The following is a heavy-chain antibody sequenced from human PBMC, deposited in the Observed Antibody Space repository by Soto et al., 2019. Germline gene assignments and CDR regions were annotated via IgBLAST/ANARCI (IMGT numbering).Heavy chain of an antibody. Sequence: SETLSLTCTVSGGSISSYYWSWILQPPWKGLEWIGYIYYSGSTNYNPSLKSRVTISVDTSKNQFSLKLSSVTAADTAVYYCARTTMVRGVIGFDYWGQGTLVTVSS. D-gene: IGHD3-10*01. CDR1: GGSISSYY. J-gene: IGHJ4*02. V-gene: IGHV4-59*08. CDR2: IYYSGST. CDR3: ARTTMVRGVIGFDY.